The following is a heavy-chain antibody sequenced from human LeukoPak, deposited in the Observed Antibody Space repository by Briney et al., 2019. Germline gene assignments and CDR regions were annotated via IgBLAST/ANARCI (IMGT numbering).Heavy chain of an antibody. Sequence: GESLQISCKGSGYSFTSYWIGWVRQMPGKGLEWMGIIYPGDSDTRYSPSFQGQVTISADKPISTAYLQWSSLKASDTAMYYCARQFYGSTSPNWFDPWGQGTLVTVSS. CDR3: ARQFYGSTSPNWFDP. D-gene: IGHD2-2*01. V-gene: IGHV5-51*01. J-gene: IGHJ5*02. CDR1: GYSFTSYW. CDR2: IYPGDSDT.